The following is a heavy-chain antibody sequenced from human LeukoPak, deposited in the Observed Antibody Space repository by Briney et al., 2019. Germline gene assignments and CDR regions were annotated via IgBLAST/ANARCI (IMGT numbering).Heavy chain of an antibody. J-gene: IGHJ4*02. CDR3: ARAGRATLTLYY. CDR1: GFNLEDYA. V-gene: IGHV3-9*01. D-gene: IGHD4-17*01. Sequence: GGSLRLSCAASGFNLEDYAMHGVRQAPGKGREWVSGISWNSGSIGYADSVKGRFTTSRDNAKNSLYLQMNSLRAEDTAVYYCARAGRATLTLYYWGQGTLVTVSS. CDR2: ISWNSGSI.